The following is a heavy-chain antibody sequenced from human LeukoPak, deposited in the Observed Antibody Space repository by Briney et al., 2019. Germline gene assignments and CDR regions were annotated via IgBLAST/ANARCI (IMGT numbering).Heavy chain of an antibody. Sequence: PSETLSLTCTVSGASVSTYYWNWIRQPPGKGLEWIGYIYYSGSTNYNPSLKSRVTISLDMSKSQLSLKLSSVTAADTAVYYCARSIAAAGTLDWFDPWGQGTLVTVSS. CDR3: ARSIAAAGTLDWFDP. D-gene: IGHD6-13*01. J-gene: IGHJ5*02. V-gene: IGHV4-59*02. CDR1: GASVSTYY. CDR2: IYYSGST.